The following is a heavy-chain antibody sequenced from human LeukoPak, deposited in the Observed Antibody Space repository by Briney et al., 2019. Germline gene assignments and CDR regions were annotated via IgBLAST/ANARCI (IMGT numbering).Heavy chain of an antibody. Sequence: SVTLSCTASGGTFSSYAISWVRQPPGPGLEWMGRIIPILGIANYEQKFPGRVTITADKSTSTAYMELSSLRSEDTDTYFYLGDRVEVDGPFYYWGQRTLVTVSS. D-gene: IGHD6-19*01. CDR3: LGDRVEVDGPFYY. CDR2: IIPILGIA. CDR1: GGTFSSYA. V-gene: IGHV1-69*04. J-gene: IGHJ4*02.